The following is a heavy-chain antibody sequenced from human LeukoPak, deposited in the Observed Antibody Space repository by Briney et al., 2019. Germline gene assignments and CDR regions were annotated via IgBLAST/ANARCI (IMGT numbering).Heavy chain of an antibody. J-gene: IGHJ1*01. CDR1: EMTFSDHW. V-gene: IGHV3-74*01. CDR2: IKTDGRTT. CDR3: TTGPSYGYEW. Sequence: GGSLRLSCAASEMTFSDHWMHWVRQVPGKGLVWVSLIKTDGRTTIYADSVKGRFTISRDNGKSTLYLQMNSLRAEDTAIYYCTTGPSYGYEWWGQGTVVTVSS. D-gene: IGHD3-16*01.